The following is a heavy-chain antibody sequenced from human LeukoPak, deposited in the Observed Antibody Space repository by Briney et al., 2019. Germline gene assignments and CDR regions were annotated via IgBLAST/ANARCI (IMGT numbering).Heavy chain of an antibody. CDR1: GGTFSSYA. CDR2: IIPIFGTA. V-gene: IGHV1-69*05. Sequence: SVKVSCKASGGTFSSYAISWVRQAPGQGLEWIGGIIPIFGTANYAQKFQGRVTITTDESTSTAYMELSSLRSEDTAVYYCAREYYYDSSGCTSYYFDYWGQGTLVTVSS. CDR3: AREYYYDSSGCTSYYFDY. J-gene: IGHJ4*02. D-gene: IGHD3-22*01.